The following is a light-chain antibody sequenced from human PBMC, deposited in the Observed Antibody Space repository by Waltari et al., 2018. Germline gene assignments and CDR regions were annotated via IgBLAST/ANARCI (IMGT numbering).Light chain of an antibody. V-gene: IGKV1-5*03. CDR1: ESINNW. CDR3: QQYNSYEWT. CDR2: KAS. J-gene: IGKJ1*01. Sequence: DIQMTQFPSTLSASVGDRLTITCRASESINNWLAWYQQKPGKAPKLLIYKASSLESGVPSRFSGSGSGTEFTLTISSLQPDDFATYYCQQYNSYEWTFGQGTKVAIK.